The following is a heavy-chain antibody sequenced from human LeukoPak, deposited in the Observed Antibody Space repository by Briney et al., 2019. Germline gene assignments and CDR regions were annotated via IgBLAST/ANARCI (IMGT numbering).Heavy chain of an antibody. CDR2: ISYDGSNK. CDR3: AKEGYRYGYAIDY. J-gene: IGHJ4*02. Sequence: GGSLRLSCAASGFTFSRYAMHWVRQAPGKGLEWLSVISYDGSNKYYADSVKGRFTISRDNSKNTLYLQMNSLRAEDTAVYYCAKEGYRYGYAIDYWGQGTLVTVSS. D-gene: IGHD5-18*01. V-gene: IGHV3-30-3*01. CDR1: GFTFSRYA.